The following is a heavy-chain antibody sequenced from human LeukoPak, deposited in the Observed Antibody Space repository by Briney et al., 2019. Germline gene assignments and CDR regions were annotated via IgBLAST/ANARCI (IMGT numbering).Heavy chain of an antibody. J-gene: IGHJ4*02. CDR2: ISYDGSNK. D-gene: IGHD6-19*01. CDR3: ARDRAVAGS. V-gene: IGHV3-30-3*01. Sequence: GRSLRLSCAASGFTFSSCAMHWVRQAPGKGLEWVAVISYDGSNKYYADSVKGRFTISRDNSKNTLYLQMNSLRAEDTAVYYCARDRAVAGSWGQGTLVTVSS. CDR1: GFTFSSCA.